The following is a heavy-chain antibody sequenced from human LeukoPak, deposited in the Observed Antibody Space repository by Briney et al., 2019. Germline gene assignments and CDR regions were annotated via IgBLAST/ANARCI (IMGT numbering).Heavy chain of an antibody. Sequence: ASVKVSCKASGYTFTGYYVHWVRQAPGQGLEWMGWINPNSGDTKYAQKFLGRVIMTRDTSITTAYMELSSLRSDDTAVYYCARDRLSAAGGWDLVFDYWGQGTLVTVSS. CDR2: INPNSGDT. J-gene: IGHJ4*02. CDR1: GYTFTGYY. CDR3: ARDRLSAAGGWDLVFDY. D-gene: IGHD1-26*01. V-gene: IGHV1-2*02.